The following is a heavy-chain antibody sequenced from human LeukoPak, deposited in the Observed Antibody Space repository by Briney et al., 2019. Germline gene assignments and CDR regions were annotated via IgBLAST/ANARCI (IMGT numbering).Heavy chain of an antibody. J-gene: IGHJ4*02. CDR3: ARHFLAAAGPYGYYYFDY. V-gene: IGHV4-61*08. CDR1: GGSISSGGYY. D-gene: IGHD6-13*01. CDR2: IYYSGST. Sequence: SRTLSLTCTVSGGSISSGGYYWSWIRQPPGKGLEWIGYIYYSGSTNYNPSLKSRVTISVDTSKNQFSLKLSSVTAADTAVYYCARHFLAAAGPYGYYYFDYWGQGTLVTVSS.